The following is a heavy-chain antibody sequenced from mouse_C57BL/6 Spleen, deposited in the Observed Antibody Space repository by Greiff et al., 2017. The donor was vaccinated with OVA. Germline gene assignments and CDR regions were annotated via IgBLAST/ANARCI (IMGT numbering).Heavy chain of an antibody. CDR3: GAGSWFAY. Sequence: VQLQQSVAELVRPGASVKLSCTASGFNIKNTYMHWVKQRPEQGLEWIGRIDPANGNTKYAPKFKGKDPITADTSPNTAYLQLSILTSEDTAIYYCGAGSWFAYWGQGTLVTVSA. J-gene: IGHJ3*01. V-gene: IGHV14-3*01. CDR1: GFNIKNTY. CDR2: IDPANGNT.